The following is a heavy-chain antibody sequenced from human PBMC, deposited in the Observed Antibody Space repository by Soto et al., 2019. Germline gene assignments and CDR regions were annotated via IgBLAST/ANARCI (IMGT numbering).Heavy chain of an antibody. J-gene: IGHJ4*02. D-gene: IGHD5-12*01. CDR3: ARLVATIGYFDY. CDR1: GDSISSNNW. CDR2: IYHSGST. Sequence: SETLSLTCAVSGDSISSNNWWSWVRQPPGKGLEWIGEIYHSGSTNYNPSLKSRVTISVDKSKNQFSVNLNSVTAADTAVYYCARLVATIGYFDYWGQGTLVTVSS. V-gene: IGHV4-4*02.